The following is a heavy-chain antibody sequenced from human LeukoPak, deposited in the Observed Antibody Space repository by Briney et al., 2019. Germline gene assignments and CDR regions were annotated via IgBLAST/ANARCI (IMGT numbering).Heavy chain of an antibody. CDR3: ARGQAFHAYYYGSGISMDV. D-gene: IGHD3-10*01. V-gene: IGHV1-8*01. Sequence: ASVKVSCKASGYTFTSYDINWVRQATGQGLEWMRWMDPNGGNTGYAQKFQGRVTMTRNTSISTAYMELSSLRSEDTAVYYCARGQAFHAYYYGSGISMDVWGKGTTVTVSS. CDR2: MDPNGGNT. J-gene: IGHJ6*03. CDR1: GYTFTSYD.